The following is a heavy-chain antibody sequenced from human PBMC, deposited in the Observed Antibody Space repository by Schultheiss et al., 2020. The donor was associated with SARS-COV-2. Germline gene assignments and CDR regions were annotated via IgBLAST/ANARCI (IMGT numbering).Heavy chain of an antibody. CDR3: AKEYGSYSP. J-gene: IGHJ5*02. D-gene: IGHD1-26*01. Sequence: GESLKISCAASGFTFSRSVMSWVRQAPGKGLEWVAVISYDGSNKYYADSVKGRFTISRDNSKNTLYLQMNSLRAEDTALYYCAKEYGSYSPWGQGTLVTVSS. CDR2: ISYDGSNK. CDR1: GFTFSRSV. V-gene: IGHV3-30*18.